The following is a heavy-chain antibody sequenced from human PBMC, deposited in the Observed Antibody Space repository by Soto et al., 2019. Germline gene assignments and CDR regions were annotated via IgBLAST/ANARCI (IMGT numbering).Heavy chain of an antibody. CDR2: IFPIFGTA. D-gene: IGHD3-16*01. V-gene: IGHV1-69*01. CDR1: GGTFSSFA. J-gene: IGHJ3*02. Sequence: QVQLVQSGAEVKKPGSSVKVSCKASGGTFSSFAISWVRQAPGEGLEWLGGIFPIFGTAKYVQRVQGRVTSTADESTRTANMELSSLRSEDTAVYYCARGKPLCSIPFGAFDICGQGTIVTVSS. CDR3: ARGKPLCSIPFGAFDI.